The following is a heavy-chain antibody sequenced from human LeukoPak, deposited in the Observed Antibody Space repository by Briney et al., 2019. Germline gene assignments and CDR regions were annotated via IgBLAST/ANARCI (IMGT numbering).Heavy chain of an antibody. D-gene: IGHD1-26*01. CDR2: IYTSGST. V-gene: IGHV4-4*07. CDR1: GGSIRNYY. J-gene: IGHJ4*02. CDR3: ARLNIVGATTPRFDY. Sequence: SETLSLTCTVSGGSIRNYYWSWIRQPAGKGLEWIGRIYTSGSTDYNPSLKSRVTMSVDTSKNQFSLKLSSVTAADTAVYYCARLNIVGATTPRFDYWGQGTLVTVSS.